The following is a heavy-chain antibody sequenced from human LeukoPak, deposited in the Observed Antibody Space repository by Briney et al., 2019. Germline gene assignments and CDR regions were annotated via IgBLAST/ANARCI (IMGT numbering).Heavy chain of an antibody. Sequence: SETLSLTCTVSGDSISSSSSYWGWIRQPPGEGLEWIGSIYYSGSTNYNPSLKSRVTISVDTSKNQFSLKLSSVTAADTAVYYCARMRRSTRSGYYYYYMDVWGKGTTVTVSS. V-gene: IGHV4-39*07. D-gene: IGHD3-10*01. CDR3: ARMRRSTRSGYYYYYMDV. CDR2: IYYSGST. CDR1: GDSISSSSSY. J-gene: IGHJ6*03.